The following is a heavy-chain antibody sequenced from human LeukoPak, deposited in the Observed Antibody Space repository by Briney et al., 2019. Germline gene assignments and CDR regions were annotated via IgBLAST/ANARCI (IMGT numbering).Heavy chain of an antibody. D-gene: IGHD1-26*01. CDR2: INPNNGGT. J-gene: IGHJ4*02. V-gene: IGHV1-2*02. CDR3: ARGYALYSGRYINFDY. Sequence: ASVKVSCKTSGYTFTGHYMHWVRQAPGQGLEWMGWINPNNGGTNYAQKFQGRVTMTRDTSISTAYMELSRLRSDDTAVYYCARGYALYSGRYINFDYWGQGTLVTVSS. CDR1: GYTFTGHY.